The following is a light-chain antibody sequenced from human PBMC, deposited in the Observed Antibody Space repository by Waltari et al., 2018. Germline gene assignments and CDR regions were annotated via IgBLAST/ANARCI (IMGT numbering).Light chain of an antibody. CDR3: HQYDRSPWT. Sequence: ENVLTQSPGTLSLSPGERATLSCRASQSIGNNYLAWYQQKPGQAPRLLIYAAYIRATGIPDRFSGSGSGTDFTLTISRLEPEDFAVFYCHQYDRSPWTFGQGTKVEF. J-gene: IGKJ1*01. CDR1: QSIGNNY. V-gene: IGKV3-20*01. CDR2: AAY.